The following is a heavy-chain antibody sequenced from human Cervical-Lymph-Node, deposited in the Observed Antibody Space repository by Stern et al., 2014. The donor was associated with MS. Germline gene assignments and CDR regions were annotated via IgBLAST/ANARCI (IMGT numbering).Heavy chain of an antibody. V-gene: IGHV3-30*04. CDR3: ARDRLDGDYVYYYGLDV. CDR1: GFTFSRYA. J-gene: IGHJ6*02. D-gene: IGHD4-17*01. Sequence: VQLEESGGGVVRPGRSLRLSCATSGFTFSRYAVLWVRQAPGKGLEWGAAISYDGSNKFYGDSVKGRFTISRDNSKNTLFLQMNNLRPEDSGVYHCARDRLDGDYVYYYGLDVWGQGTTVTVSS. CDR2: ISYDGSNK.